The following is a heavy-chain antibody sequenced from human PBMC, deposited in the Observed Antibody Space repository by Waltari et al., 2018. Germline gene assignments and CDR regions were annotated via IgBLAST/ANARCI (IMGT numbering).Heavy chain of an antibody. Sequence: EVQLVESGGGLVQPGGSLRLSCAASGFTFSSYWMHWVRKAPGKGLVWVSDINTDGSTTNYADAVKGRFTISRDNAKNTLYLQMDSLRAEETAVYYCVIGAQHVSNWYASEYFQHWGQGTLVTVSS. V-gene: IGHV3-74*01. CDR1: GFTFSSYW. CDR2: INTDGSTT. D-gene: IGHD6-13*01. CDR3: VIGAQHVSNWYASEYFQH. J-gene: IGHJ1*01.